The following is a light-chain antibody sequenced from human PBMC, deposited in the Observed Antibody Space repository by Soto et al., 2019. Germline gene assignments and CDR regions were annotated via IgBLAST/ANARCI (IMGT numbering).Light chain of an antibody. CDR3: QQYYSTPIT. Sequence: DIVMTQSPDSLAVSLGERATINCKSSQSVFYSSNNKNYVTGYQQKPVQPPKLLIYWASTRESGVPDRFSGSGSGTDFTLTISSMQAEDVAVYYCQQYYSTPITFGQGTRVELK. CDR2: WAS. J-gene: IGKJ5*01. CDR1: QSVFYSSNNKNY. V-gene: IGKV4-1*01.